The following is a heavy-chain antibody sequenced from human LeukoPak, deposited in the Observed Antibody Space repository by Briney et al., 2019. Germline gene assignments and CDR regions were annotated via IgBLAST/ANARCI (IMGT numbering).Heavy chain of an antibody. D-gene: IGHD6-19*01. CDR1: GGSFSGYY. CDR2: INHSGST. J-gene: IGHJ4*02. Sequence: PSETLSLTCAVYGGSFSGYYWSWIRQPPGKGLEWIGEINHSGSTNYNPSLKSRVTISVDTSKNQFSLKLSSVTAADTAVYYCARGLNPTYSSGWYYFDYWGQGTLVTVSS. V-gene: IGHV4-34*01. CDR3: ARGLNPTYSSGWYYFDY.